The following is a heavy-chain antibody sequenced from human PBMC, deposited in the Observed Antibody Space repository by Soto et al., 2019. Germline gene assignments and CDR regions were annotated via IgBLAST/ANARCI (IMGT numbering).Heavy chain of an antibody. Sequence: EVQLVESGGGLVKPGGSLRLSCEAPGFTFSDGWMTGFRQAPGKGLEWVGRIKSKISGGTADYVAPVIGRFTISRDDSKNTVYLQMNSLKIEDTAVYYCTTTGGHLHSDPFDYWGQGALVTVSS. V-gene: IGHV3-15*07. D-gene: IGHD2-8*02. CDR2: IKSKISGGTA. CDR3: TTTGGHLHSDPFDY. J-gene: IGHJ4*02. CDR1: GFTFSDGW.